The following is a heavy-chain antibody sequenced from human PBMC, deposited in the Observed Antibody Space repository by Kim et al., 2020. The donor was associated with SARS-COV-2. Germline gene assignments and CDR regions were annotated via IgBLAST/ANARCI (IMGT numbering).Heavy chain of an antibody. CDR3: ARDPTNSSSPPGPFDAFDI. J-gene: IGHJ3*02. CDR1: GYTFTGYY. D-gene: IGHD6-6*01. Sequence: ASVKVSCKASGYTFTGYYMHWVRQAPGQGLEWMGRINPNSGGTNYAQKFQGRVTMTRDTSISTAYMELSRLRSDDTAVYYCARDPTNSSSPPGPFDAFDIWGQGTMVTVSS. CDR2: INPNSGGT. V-gene: IGHV1-2*06.